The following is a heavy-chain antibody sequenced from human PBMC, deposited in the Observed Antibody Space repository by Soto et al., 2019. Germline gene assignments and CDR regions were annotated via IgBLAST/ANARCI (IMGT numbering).Heavy chain of an antibody. V-gene: IGHV1-2*04. CDR2: INPNSGGT. CDR3: ARDVSIAVAGTYYYYGMDV. CDR1: GGTFSSYA. D-gene: IGHD6-19*01. J-gene: IGHJ6*02. Sequence: GASVKVSCKASGGTFSSYAISWVRQATGQGLEWMGWINPNSGGTNYAQKFQGWVTMTRDTSISTAYMELSRLRSDDTAVYYCARDVSIAVAGTYYYYGMDVWGQGTTVTVSS.